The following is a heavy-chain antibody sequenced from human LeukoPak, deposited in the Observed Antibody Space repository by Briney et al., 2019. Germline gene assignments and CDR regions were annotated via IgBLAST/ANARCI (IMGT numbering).Heavy chain of an antibody. D-gene: IGHD3-22*01. V-gene: IGHV1-2*02. Sequence: ASVKVSCKASGYTFTGYYMHWVRQAPGQGLEWMGWINPNSGGTNYAQKFQGRVTMTRDTSISTAYMELSGLTSDDTAVYFCATYYSDTSARDWGQGTLVTVSS. CDR3: ATYYSDTSARD. J-gene: IGHJ4*02. CDR1: GYTFTGYY. CDR2: INPNSGGT.